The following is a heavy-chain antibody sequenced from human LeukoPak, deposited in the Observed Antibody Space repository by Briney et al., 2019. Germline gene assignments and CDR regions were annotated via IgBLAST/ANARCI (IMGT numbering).Heavy chain of an antibody. V-gene: IGHV3-30*02. J-gene: IGHJ4*02. CDR3: AKGSGIVATMYSIDY. CDR2: IRYDGSNK. D-gene: IGHD5-12*01. Sequence: GGSLRLSCAASGFTFSSYGMHWVRQAPGKGLEWVAFIRYDGSNKYYADSVKGRFTISRDNSKNTLYLQMNSLRAEDTAVYYCAKGSGIVATMYSIDYWGQGTLVTVSS. CDR1: GFTFSSYG.